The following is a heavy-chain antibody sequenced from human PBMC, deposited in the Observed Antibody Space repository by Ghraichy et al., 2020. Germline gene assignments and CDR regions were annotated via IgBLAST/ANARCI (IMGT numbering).Heavy chain of an antibody. V-gene: IGHV3-23*01. Sequence: GESLNISCAASGFTFRNYAMSWVRQAPGKGLEWVSSISDGGGSIYYTNSVKGRFTISRDNANKMLYLQMYALRVEDTAVYYCAKDFMAVTGLYHPRYNWFDPWGQGTLVTVSS. CDR3: AKDFMAVTGLYHPRYNWFDP. CDR1: GFTFRNYA. D-gene: IGHD6-19*01. CDR2: ISDGGGSI. J-gene: IGHJ5*02.